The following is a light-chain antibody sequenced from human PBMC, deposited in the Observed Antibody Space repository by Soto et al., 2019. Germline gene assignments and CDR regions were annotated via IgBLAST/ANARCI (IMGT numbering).Light chain of an antibody. Sequence: EIVASQSPAALSLSPGERAALSCMASQSVSNYVAWYQQKRGQAPRLLIYDASNRATGIPARFSGSGSGTDFTLTITSLEPEDFAVYYCQQRSNWPSTFGRGTRLEIK. CDR3: QQRSNWPST. CDR1: QSVSNY. CDR2: DAS. J-gene: IGKJ5*01. V-gene: IGKV3-11*01.